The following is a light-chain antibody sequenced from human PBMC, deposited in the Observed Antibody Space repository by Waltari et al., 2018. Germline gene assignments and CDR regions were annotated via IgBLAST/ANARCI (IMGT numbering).Light chain of an antibody. CDR2: DTS. J-gene: IGKJ1*01. CDR3: QMYVRLPVT. Sequence: RALAWYQPKPGQAPRLLIYDTSTRATGISDKFSSSGSGTDFSLTISRVEPEDFAVYFCQMYVRLPVTFGQGTKVEVK. V-gene: IGKV3-20*01. CDR1: RA.